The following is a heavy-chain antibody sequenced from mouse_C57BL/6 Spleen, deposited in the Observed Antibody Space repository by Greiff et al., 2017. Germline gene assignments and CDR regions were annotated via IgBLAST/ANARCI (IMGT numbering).Heavy chain of an antibody. D-gene: IGHD1-1*01. V-gene: IGHV1-42*01. CDR2: INPSTGGT. CDR3: AKYTTVVSYWYFDV. J-gene: IGHJ1*03. Sequence: EVQLQQSGPELVKPGASVKISCKASGYSFTGYYMNWVKQSPEKSLEWIGEINPSTGGTTYNQKFKAKATLTVDKSSSTAYMQLKSLTSEDSAVYYCAKYTTVVSYWYFDVWGTGTTVTVSS. CDR1: GYSFTGYY.